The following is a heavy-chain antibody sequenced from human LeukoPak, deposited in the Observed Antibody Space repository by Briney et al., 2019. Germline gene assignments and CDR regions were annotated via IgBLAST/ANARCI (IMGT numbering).Heavy chain of an antibody. D-gene: IGHD6-13*01. CDR2: INPNSGGT. CDR3: ARGGYSSSWYGFNAFDI. J-gene: IGHJ3*02. CDR1: GYTFTGYY. Sequence: ASVKVSCKASGYTFTGYYMHWVRHAPGQGLEWMGCINPNSGGTNYAQKFQGRVTMTRDTSISTAYMELSRLRPDDTAVYYCARGGYSSSWYGFNAFDIWGQGTMVTVSS. V-gene: IGHV1-2*02.